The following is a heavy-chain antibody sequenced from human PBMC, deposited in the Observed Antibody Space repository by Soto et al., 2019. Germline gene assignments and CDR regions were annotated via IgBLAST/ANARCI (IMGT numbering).Heavy chain of an antibody. Sequence: ASVKVSCKASGYTFTSYDINWVRQATGQGLEWMGWMNPNSGNTGYAQKFQGRVTMTRNTSISTAYMELSSLRSEDTAVYYCARDSGYCTNGVCYQPDFDYWGQGTLVTVSS. D-gene: IGHD2-8*01. CDR2: MNPNSGNT. CDR1: GYTFTSYD. V-gene: IGHV1-8*01. CDR3: ARDSGYCTNGVCYQPDFDY. J-gene: IGHJ4*02.